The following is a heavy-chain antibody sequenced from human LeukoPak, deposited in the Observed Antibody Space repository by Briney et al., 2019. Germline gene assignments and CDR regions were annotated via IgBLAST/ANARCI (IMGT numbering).Heavy chain of an antibody. Sequence: PGGSLRLSCAASGFTFSLYGMNWVRQAPGKGLEWVSGITGSGVITYYADSVKGRFTISRDNSKNTVDLQMNSLRAEDTAIYYCAKDDAWVRYQDWGQGTVVTVSS. CDR1: GFTFSLYG. CDR2: ITGSGVIT. J-gene: IGHJ4*02. D-gene: IGHD3-9*01. V-gene: IGHV3-23*01. CDR3: AKDDAWVRYQD.